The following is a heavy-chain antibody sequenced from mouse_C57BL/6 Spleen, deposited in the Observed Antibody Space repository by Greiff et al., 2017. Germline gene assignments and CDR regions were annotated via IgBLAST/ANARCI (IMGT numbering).Heavy chain of an antibody. J-gene: IGHJ4*01. V-gene: IGHV5-16*01. CDR1: GFTFSNYY. CDR3: ARALPYDYAMDY. Sequence: EVKLVESEGGLVQPGSSMKLSCTASGFTFSNYYMAWVRQVPEKGLEWVANINYDGSSTYYLDSLKSRFIISRDNAKNILYLQMSSLKSEDTATFYCARALPYDYAMDYWGQGTSVTVSS. CDR2: INYDGSST.